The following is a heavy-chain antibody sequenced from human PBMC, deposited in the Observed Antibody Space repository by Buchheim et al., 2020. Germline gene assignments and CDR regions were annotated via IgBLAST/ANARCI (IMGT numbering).Heavy chain of an antibody. CDR2: ISISGTT. CDR1: GFTFSDYA. Sequence: EVQLVDSGGGLVQPGGSLRLSCAASGFTFSDYAMSWVRQAPGKGLEWVSVISISGTTYYAESVKGRVTVSRDNSKNMLYLQLSSLGAEDTAVYYCVKHDYSNYMPYWGQGTL. J-gene: IGHJ4*02. D-gene: IGHD4-11*01. V-gene: IGHV3-23*04. CDR3: VKHDYSNYMPY.